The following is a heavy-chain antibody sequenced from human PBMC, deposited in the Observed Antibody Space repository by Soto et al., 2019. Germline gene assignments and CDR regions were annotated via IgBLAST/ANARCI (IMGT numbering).Heavy chain of an antibody. CDR1: GFTFSSYG. CDR3: ARAPREGDYFDY. V-gene: IGHV3-33*01. CDR2: IWYDGSNK. J-gene: IGHJ4*02. Sequence: QVQLVESGGGVVQPGRSLRLSCAASGFTFSSYGMHWVRQAPGKGLEWVAVIWYDGSNKYYADSVKSRFTISRDNSKNTLYLQMNSLRAEDTAVYYCARAPREGDYFDYWGQGTLVTVSS.